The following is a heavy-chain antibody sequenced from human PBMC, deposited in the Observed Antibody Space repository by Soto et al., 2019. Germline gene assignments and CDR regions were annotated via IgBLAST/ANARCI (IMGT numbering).Heavy chain of an antibody. J-gene: IGHJ4*02. CDR1: GGSFSGYY. CDR3: ARSTYYYDRRPFDY. CDR2: INHSGST. V-gene: IGHV4-34*01. D-gene: IGHD3-22*01. Sequence: ASETLSLTCAVSGGSFSGYYWSWIRQPPGKGLEWIGEINHSGSTNYNPSLKSRVTISVDTSKNQFSLKLSSVTAADTAVYYCARSTYYYDRRPFDYWGQGTLVT.